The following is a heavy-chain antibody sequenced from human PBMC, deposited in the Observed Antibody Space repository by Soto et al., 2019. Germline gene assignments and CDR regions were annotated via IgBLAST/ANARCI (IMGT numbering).Heavy chain of an antibody. CDR2: ISGSGGST. Sequence: PGGSLRLSCAASGFTFSSYAMSWVRQAPGKGLEWVSAISGSGGSTYYADSVKGRFTISRDNSKNTLYLQMNSLRAEDTAVYYCAKCLSDIVVVPAAIYYWGQGTLVTVYS. J-gene: IGHJ4*02. CDR3: AKCLSDIVVVPAAIYY. D-gene: IGHD2-2*01. CDR1: GFTFSSYA. V-gene: IGHV3-23*01.